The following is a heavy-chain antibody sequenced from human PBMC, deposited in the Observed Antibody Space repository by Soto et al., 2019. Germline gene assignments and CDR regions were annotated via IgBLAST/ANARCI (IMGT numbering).Heavy chain of an antibody. CDR3: ARGRYWLTGRFFPNGFNA. CDR1: S. Sequence: SRAWIRQPSRQVLEYSEYNHKSATTHNNQSFESRVAMSVDTSKSQYSINVTSVTAADTAVYFCARGRYWLTGRFFPNGFNAWGQGALVTVST. J-gene: IGHJ4*02. V-gene: IGHV4-30-2*05. CDR2: NHKSATT. D-gene: IGHD7-27*01.